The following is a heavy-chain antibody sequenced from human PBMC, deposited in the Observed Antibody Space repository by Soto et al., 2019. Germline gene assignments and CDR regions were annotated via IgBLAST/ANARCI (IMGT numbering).Heavy chain of an antibody. J-gene: IGHJ6*03. Sequence: EVQLVESGGSLVQPGRSLRLSCAVSGFMFDDYAMHWVRQGPGKGLEWVSGINWNSGSIGYAASVKGRFTISRDNAKNSLYLQMNSLRGEDTALYYCARGRGPWLDYMDVWGKGTTVTVSS. CDR1: GFMFDDYA. D-gene: IGHD5-12*01. CDR3: ARGRGPWLDYMDV. CDR2: INWNSGSI. V-gene: IGHV3-9*01.